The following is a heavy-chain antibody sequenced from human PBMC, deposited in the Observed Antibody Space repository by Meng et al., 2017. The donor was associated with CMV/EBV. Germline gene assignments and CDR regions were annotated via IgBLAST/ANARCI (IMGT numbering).Heavy chain of an antibody. J-gene: IGHJ4*02. CDR3: ARVWDSGWDY. V-gene: IGHV4-34*01. CDR2: INHSGST. CDR1: GGSFSGYY. Sequence: QVRLQQWGSGLLKPSEPLSLTFAVYGGSFSGYYWSWIRQPPGKGLEWIGEINHSGSTNYNPSLKGRVTISVDTSKNQFSLKLSSVTAADTAVYYCARVWDSGWDYWGQGTLVTVSS. D-gene: IGHD3-22*01.